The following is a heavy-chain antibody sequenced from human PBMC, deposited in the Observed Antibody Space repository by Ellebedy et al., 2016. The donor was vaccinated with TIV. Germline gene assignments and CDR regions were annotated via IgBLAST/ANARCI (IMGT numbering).Heavy chain of an antibody. V-gene: IGHV1-2*02. CDR2: ISPNTGGT. J-gene: IGHJ4*02. D-gene: IGHD3-9*01. Sequence: AASVKVSCKASGYTFTGYYMHWMRQAPGQGLEWVGWISPNTGGTNYAQRFQGRVTLTRDTSISTAYMELYSLRSDDTSVYYCARVPDFLTGFYPSFDYWGQGTLVTVSS. CDR3: ARVPDFLTGFYPSFDY. CDR1: GYTFTGYY.